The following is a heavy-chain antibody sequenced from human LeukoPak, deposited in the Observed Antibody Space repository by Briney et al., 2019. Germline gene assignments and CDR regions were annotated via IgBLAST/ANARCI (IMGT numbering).Heavy chain of an antibody. D-gene: IGHD2-15*01. J-gene: IGHJ4*02. V-gene: IGHV3-33*01. CDR2: TWSDGSEK. CDR1: GFTFTTYN. CDR3: ARAQSATLSYYFDS. Sequence: PERSLRLSCAASGFTFTTYNLHWVRQAPGKGLEWVAFTWSDGSEKFYADSVKGRFIISRDNSKNTLYLQMNSLRVEDTGLYYCARAQSATLSYYFDSWGRGTLVTVSS.